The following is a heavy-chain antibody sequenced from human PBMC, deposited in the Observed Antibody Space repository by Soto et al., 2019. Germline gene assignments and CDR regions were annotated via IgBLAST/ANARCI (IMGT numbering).Heavy chain of an antibody. CDR2: VSGGGTDT. J-gene: IGHJ5*02. CDR3: AKEAVPYNGKWDWFDT. D-gene: IGHD1-20*01. V-gene: IGHV3-23*01. CDR1: GFIFGDYA. Sequence: QFFESGGDLVQPGGSLRVHCVASGFIFGDYAMSWVRQAPGKGLEWVSSVSGGGTDTYYAASVKGRFTISRDNSKSKLYLQMNNLRAEDTAVYYCAKEAVPYNGKWDWFDTWGQGTLVIVSS.